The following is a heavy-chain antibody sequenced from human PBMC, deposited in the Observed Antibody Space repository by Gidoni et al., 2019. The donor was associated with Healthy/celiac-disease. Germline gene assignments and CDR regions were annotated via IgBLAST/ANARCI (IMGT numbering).Heavy chain of an antibody. CDR3: ARDVSSGSSYYYYGMDV. J-gene: IGHJ6*02. V-gene: IGHV4-38-2*02. CDR2: IYHSGST. Sequence: LEWIGSIYHSGSTYYNPSLKSRVTISVDTSKNQFSLKLSSVTAADTAVYYCARDVSSGSSYYYYGMDVWGQGTTVTVSS. D-gene: IGHD3-22*01.